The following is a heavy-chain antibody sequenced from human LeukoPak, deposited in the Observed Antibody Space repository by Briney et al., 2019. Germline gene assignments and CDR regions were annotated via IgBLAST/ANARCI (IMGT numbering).Heavy chain of an antibody. D-gene: IGHD3-22*01. Sequence: PGGSLRLSCAASGFTFSSYAMHCVRQAPGKGLEWVAVISYDGSNKYYADSVKGRFTISRDNSKNTLYLQMNSLRAEDTAVYYCARATYYYDSSYFDYWGQGTLVTVSS. V-gene: IGHV3-30*04. CDR1: GFTFSSYA. J-gene: IGHJ4*02. CDR3: ARATYYYDSSYFDY. CDR2: ISYDGSNK.